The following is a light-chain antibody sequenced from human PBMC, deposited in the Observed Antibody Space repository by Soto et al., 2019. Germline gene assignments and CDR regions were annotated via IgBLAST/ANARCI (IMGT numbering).Light chain of an antibody. CDR2: AAS. V-gene: IGKV1-8*01. Sequence: RVTNSPVSFSAYTRDRDTITFRASQGISSYLAWYQQKPGKAPKLLIYAASTLQSGVASRFSGSGSGPAFTLTISFLQSENFATHYYQHYYSSAYPLGGGTKA. J-gene: IGKJ4*01. CDR1: QGISSY. CDR3: QHYYSSAYP.